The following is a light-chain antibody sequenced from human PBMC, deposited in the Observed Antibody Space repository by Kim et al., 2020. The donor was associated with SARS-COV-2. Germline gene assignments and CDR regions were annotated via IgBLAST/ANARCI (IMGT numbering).Light chain of an antibody. J-gene: IGLJ3*02. CDR1: KLGDKY. V-gene: IGLV3-1*01. CDR3: LAWDSSTAV. CDR2: QDS. Sequence: SYELTQPPSVSVSPGQTASITCSGDKLGDKYACWYQQKPGQSPVLVIYQDSKRPSGIPERFSGSNFGNTATLTISGTQAMDEADYYCLAWDSSTAVFGGG.